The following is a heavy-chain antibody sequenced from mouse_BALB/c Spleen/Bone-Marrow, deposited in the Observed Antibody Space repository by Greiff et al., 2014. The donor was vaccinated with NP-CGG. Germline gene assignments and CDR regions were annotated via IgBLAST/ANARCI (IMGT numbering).Heavy chain of an antibody. J-gene: IGHJ4*01. V-gene: IGHV14-3*02. D-gene: IGHD1-1*01. CDR2: IDPADGNT. Sequence: DVQLQESGAELVKPGASVKLSCTASGFNIKDTYMYWVKQRPEQGLEWIGRIDPADGNTKYDPKFQGKATITADTSSNTAYLQFSSLTSEDTAVYYCARYRYYGSSYAMDYWGQGTSVTVSS. CDR3: ARYRYYGSSYAMDY. CDR1: GFNIKDTY.